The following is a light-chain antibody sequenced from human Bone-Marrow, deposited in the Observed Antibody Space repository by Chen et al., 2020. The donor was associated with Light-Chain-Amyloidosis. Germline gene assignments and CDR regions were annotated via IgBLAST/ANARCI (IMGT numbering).Light chain of an antibody. CDR1: DIESKS. J-gene: IGLJ3*02. V-gene: IGLV3-21*02. Sequence: SFVLTQPPSVSVTPGQTAWITCGGDDIESKSGHWYQQKPGQAPVLVVYDDSERPSGIPGRFSGFDSGNTATVTISRVEAGDEADYYCQVWDSGSNHWMFGGGTKLTVL. CDR3: QVWDSGSNHWM. CDR2: DDS.